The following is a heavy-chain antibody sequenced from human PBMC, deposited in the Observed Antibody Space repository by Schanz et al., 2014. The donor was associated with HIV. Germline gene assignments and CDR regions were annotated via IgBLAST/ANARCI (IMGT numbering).Heavy chain of an antibody. J-gene: IGHJ6*02. D-gene: IGHD3-16*01. V-gene: IGHV3-7*01. CDR3: ARDGGEV. Sequence: EVQLVESGGGLVQPGGSLRLSCAASGFTFSRYWMTWVRQAPGKGLEWVANIKEDGSDKYHADSVKGRFTISRDNAKNSLFLQMESLRAEDTAVYYCARDGGEVWGQGTTVTVSS. CDR2: IKEDGSDK. CDR1: GFTFSRYW.